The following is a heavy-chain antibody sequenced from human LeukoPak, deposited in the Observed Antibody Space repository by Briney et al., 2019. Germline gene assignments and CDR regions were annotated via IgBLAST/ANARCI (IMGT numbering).Heavy chain of an antibody. J-gene: IGHJ6*03. CDR2: IRYDGSNK. V-gene: IGHV3-30*02. CDR1: GFTFSNYG. Sequence: GGSLRLSCAASGFTFSNYGMHWVRQAPGKGLEWVTFIRYDGSNKYYADSVKGRFTISRDNSKNTLYLQMNSLRVEDTAVYYCAKQLRVYYYMDVWGKGTTVTVSS. CDR3: AKQLRVYYYMDV. D-gene: IGHD1-7*01.